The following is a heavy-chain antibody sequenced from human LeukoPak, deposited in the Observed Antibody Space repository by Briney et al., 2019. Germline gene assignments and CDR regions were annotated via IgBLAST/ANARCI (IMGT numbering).Heavy chain of an antibody. V-gene: IGHV3-23*01. CDR2: ISGSGGST. D-gene: IGHD2-2*01. CDR3: AKRGGCSSTSCSYYFDY. CDR1: GFTFSSYA. J-gene: IGHJ4*02. Sequence: PGGSLRLSCAASGFTFSSYAMSWVRQAPGKGLEWVSAISGSGGSTYYADSVKGRFTISRDNSKNTLYLQMNSLRAEDTAVYYCAKRGGCSSTSCSYYFDYWGQGTLVTVSS.